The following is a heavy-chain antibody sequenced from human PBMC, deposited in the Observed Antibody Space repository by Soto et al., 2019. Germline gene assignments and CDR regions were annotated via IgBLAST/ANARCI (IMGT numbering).Heavy chain of an antibody. CDR1: GFTFSSYA. CDR3: ARDPGGYDSRGYSPFY. D-gene: IGHD3-22*01. Sequence: QVQLVESGGGVVQPGRSLRLSCAASGFTFSSYAMHWVRQAPGKGLEWVAVISYDGSNKYYADSVKGRFTISRDNSKKXVYLQMNSLRAEDTAVYYCARDPGGYDSRGYSPFYWGQGTLVTVSS. J-gene: IGHJ4*02. CDR2: ISYDGSNK. V-gene: IGHV3-30*14.